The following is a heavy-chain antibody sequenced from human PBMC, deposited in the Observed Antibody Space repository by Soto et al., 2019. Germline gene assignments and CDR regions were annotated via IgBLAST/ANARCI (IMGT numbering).Heavy chain of an antibody. V-gene: IGHV3-53*01. J-gene: IGHJ6*02. CDR2: IYSGGNT. D-gene: IGHD5-12*01. Sequence: EVQLVESGGGLIQPGGSLRLSCAASGFTVSSTYMSWVRQAPGKGLEWGSVIYSGGNTYYGDSVKGRFSISRDNSKNTLYLQMNSLRAEDTAVYYCARIPRRDGYNLYGMDVWGQGTTVTVSS. CDR1: GFTVSSTY. CDR3: ARIPRRDGYNLYGMDV.